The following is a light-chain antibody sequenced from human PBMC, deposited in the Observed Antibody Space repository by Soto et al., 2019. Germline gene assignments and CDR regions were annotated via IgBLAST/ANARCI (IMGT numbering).Light chain of an antibody. J-gene: IGKJ5*01. Sequence: MTQSPATLPVSPGERATLSCRASQSVGSNLAWFQQKPGQAPRLLIYDASTRATGIPARFSGSGSGTDFPPTISLLHPEDSAFYFYHQNNYLFTFGQGTRLEIK. CDR1: QSVGSN. CDR3: HQNNYLFT. V-gene: IGKV3-15*01. CDR2: DAS.